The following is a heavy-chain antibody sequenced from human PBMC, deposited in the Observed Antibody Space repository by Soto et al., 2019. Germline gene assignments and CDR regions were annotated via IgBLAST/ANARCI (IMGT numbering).Heavy chain of an antibody. CDR1: GYTFASSG. CDR2: INGYNGNT. J-gene: IGHJ4*02. V-gene: IGHV1-18*01. CDR3: ARGGSGYEDY. D-gene: IGHD5-12*01. Sequence: ASVEVSCKASGYTFASSGSRWLRQATGQGLEWLGWINGYNGNTEYARKIQDRVTMTTDTSTTTAYLELRSLAFDDTAVYYCARGGSGYEDYWGQGTLVTV.